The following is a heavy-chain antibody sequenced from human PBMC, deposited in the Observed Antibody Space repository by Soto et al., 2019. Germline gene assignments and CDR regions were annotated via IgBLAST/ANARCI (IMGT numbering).Heavy chain of an antibody. CDR2: INPSGGST. CDR1: GYTFTIYY. Sequence: GASVKVSCKASGYTFTIYYMHCVLQSPGQGLEWMGIINPSGGSTSYAQKFQGRVTMTRDTSTSTVYMELSSLRSEDTAVYYCARVRLKVPQGAFDIWGQGTMVTVSS. V-gene: IGHV1-46*01. CDR3: ARVRLKVPQGAFDI. D-gene: IGHD3-22*01. J-gene: IGHJ3*02.